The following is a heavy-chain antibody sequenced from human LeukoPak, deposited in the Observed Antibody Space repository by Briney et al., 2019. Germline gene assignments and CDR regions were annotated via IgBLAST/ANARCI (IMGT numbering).Heavy chain of an antibody. V-gene: IGHV4-4*07. CDR3: AREPRGNYGLDWFDP. D-gene: IGHD4-11*01. Sequence: TSETLSLTCGVSGGSISSYYWSWIRQPAGKGLEWIGRIYTSGSTNYNPSLKSRVTMSVDTSKNQFSLKLSSVTAADTAVYYCAREPRGNYGLDWFDPWGQGTLVTVSS. CDR1: GGSISSYY. J-gene: IGHJ5*02. CDR2: IYTSGST.